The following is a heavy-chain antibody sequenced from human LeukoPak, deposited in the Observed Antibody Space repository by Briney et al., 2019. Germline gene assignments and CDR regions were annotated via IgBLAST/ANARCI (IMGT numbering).Heavy chain of an antibody. CDR3: ARDTGGPDY. CDR2: ISSSSSSI. D-gene: IGHD7-27*01. CDR1: GFPFSRYT. Sequence: GGSLRLSCAASGFPFSRYTMNWVRQAPGKGLEWVSYISSSSSSIYYADSVKGRFTISRDNAENSLYLQMNRLRDEDTAVYYCARDTGGPDYWGQGTLVTVSS. J-gene: IGHJ4*02. V-gene: IGHV3-48*02.